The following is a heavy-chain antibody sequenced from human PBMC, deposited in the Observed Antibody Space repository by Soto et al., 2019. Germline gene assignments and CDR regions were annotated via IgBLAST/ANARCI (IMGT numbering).Heavy chain of an antibody. V-gene: IGHV1-8*01. CDR1: GYTFTSYD. Sequence: QVQLVQSGAEVKKPGASVKVSCKASGYTFTSYDINWVRQATGQGLEWMGWMNPNSGNTGYAQKFRGRVTMTRNTSISTAYMELSSLRSEDTAVYYCARGPSPPVVGSSWFDYWGQGTLVTVSS. J-gene: IGHJ4*02. D-gene: IGHD6-13*01. CDR2: MNPNSGNT. CDR3: ARGPSPPVVGSSWFDY.